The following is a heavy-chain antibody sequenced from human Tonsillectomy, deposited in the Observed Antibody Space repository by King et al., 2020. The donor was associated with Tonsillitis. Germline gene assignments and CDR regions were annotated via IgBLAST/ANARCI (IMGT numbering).Heavy chain of an antibody. CDR3: AKESSGNYIFDYMDV. Sequence: VQLVESGGGLVQPGGSLRLSCAASGFTFSNYAMSWVRQAPGKGLEWVSGMSGSSGSTNYADSVKGRFTISRDNSKNTLYLQMNSLRAEDTAAYYCAKESSGNYIFDYMDVWGKGTTVTVSS. V-gene: IGHV3-23*04. J-gene: IGHJ6*03. CDR1: GFTFSNYA. D-gene: IGHD1-26*01. CDR2: MSGSSGST.